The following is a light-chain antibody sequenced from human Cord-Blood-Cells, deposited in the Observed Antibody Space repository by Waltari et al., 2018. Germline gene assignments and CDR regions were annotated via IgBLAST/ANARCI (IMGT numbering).Light chain of an antibody. J-gene: IGKJ3*01. CDR3: QQLNSDPFT. CDR2: AAS. Sequence: DIQLTQSPSFLSASVGDRVTITCRASQGISSYLAWYQQKPGKAPKLLIYAASTLQSGVPSRFSGSGSGTEFTLTISTLRPEDFATYYCQQLNSDPFTFGPGTKVDI. CDR1: QGISSY. V-gene: IGKV1-9*01.